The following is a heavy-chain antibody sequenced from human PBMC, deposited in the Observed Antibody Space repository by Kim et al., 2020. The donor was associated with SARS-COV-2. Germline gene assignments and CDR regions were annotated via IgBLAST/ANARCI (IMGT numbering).Heavy chain of an antibody. V-gene: IGHV4-59*13. CDR3: AGDYYDILTGYYPEHFDY. CDR1: GGSISSYY. Sequence: SETLSLTCTVSGGSISSYYWSWIRQPPGKGLEWIGYIYYTGSTNYNPTPKSRVTITVDTSKNQFSLKLSPVTAADAAAYYCAGDYYDILTGYYPEHFDYWGQGTLVTVSS. CDR2: IYYTGST. D-gene: IGHD3-9*01. J-gene: IGHJ4*02.